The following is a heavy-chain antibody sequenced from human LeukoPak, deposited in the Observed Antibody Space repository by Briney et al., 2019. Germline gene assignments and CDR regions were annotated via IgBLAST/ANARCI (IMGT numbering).Heavy chain of an antibody. Sequence: PSETLSLTCTVSGGSISSSSYYWGWIRQPPGKGLEWIGSIYYSGSTYYNPSLKSRVTISVDTSKNQFSLKLSSVTAADMAVYYCARSHLTYYDILTGYQVAGFNFDYWGQGTLVTVSS. CDR1: GGSISSSSYY. V-gene: IGHV4-39*01. CDR2: IYYSGST. J-gene: IGHJ4*02. D-gene: IGHD3-9*01. CDR3: ARSHLTYYDILTGYQVAGFNFDY.